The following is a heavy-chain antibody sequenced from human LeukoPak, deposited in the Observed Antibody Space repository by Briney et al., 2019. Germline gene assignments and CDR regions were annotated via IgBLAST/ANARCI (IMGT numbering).Heavy chain of an antibody. D-gene: IGHD1-1*01. V-gene: IGHV4-30-4*01. CDR3: ARADRSISGTTCWFDP. Sequence: SQTLSLTCTVSGGSISSGDYYWSWIRQPPGKGLEWIGYIYYSGSTYHNPSLKSRVTISVDTSKNQFSLKLSSVTAADTAVYYCARADRSISGTTCWFDPWGQGTLVTVSS. CDR2: IYYSGST. J-gene: IGHJ5*02. CDR1: GGSISSGDYY.